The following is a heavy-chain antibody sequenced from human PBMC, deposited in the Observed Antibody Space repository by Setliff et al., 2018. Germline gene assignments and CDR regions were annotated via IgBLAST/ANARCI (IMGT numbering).Heavy chain of an antibody. V-gene: IGHV1-3*01. Sequence: GASVKASCKASGYIFTYYAIHWVRQAPGQRLEWMGWINAGNGNTKYSQKFQGRVTITRDTSASTAYMELSSLTSEDTAVYYCARRPYDSSGYFNYWGQGTLVTVSS. J-gene: IGHJ4*02. CDR1: GYIFTYYA. CDR3: ARRPYDSSGYFNY. CDR2: INAGNGNT. D-gene: IGHD3-22*01.